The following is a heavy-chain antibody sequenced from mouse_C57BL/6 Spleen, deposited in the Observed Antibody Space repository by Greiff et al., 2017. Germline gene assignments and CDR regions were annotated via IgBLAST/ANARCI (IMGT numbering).Heavy chain of an antibody. D-gene: IGHD2-13*01. CDR2: ISYDGSN. CDR3: AREGTRGYFDY. CDR1: GYSITSGYY. Sequence: DVQLQESGPGLVKPSQSLSLTCSVTGYSITSGYYWNWIRQFPGNKLEWMGYISYDGSNNYNPSLKNRISITRDTSKNQFFLKLNSVTTEDTATYYCAREGTRGYFDYWGQGTTLTVSS. V-gene: IGHV3-6*01. J-gene: IGHJ2*01.